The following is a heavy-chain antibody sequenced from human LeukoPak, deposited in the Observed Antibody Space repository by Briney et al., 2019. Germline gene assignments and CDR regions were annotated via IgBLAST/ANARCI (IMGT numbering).Heavy chain of an antibody. J-gene: IGHJ4*02. D-gene: IGHD2-2*01. CDR3: ASLDVLPAATFDY. CDR1: GFTFSSYA. Sequence: PGGSLRLSCAASGFTFSSYAMHWVRQAPGKGLEWVAVISYDGSNKYYADSVKGRFTISRDNSKNTLYLQMNSLRAEDTAVYYCASLDVLPAATFDYWGQGTLVTVSS. CDR2: ISYDGSNK. V-gene: IGHV3-30-3*01.